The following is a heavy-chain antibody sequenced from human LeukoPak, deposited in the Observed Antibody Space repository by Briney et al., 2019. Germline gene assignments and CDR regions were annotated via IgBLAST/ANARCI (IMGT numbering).Heavy chain of an antibody. V-gene: IGHV3-23*01. D-gene: IGHD4-23*01. Sequence: GGSLRLSCAASGFTFSTYAMSWVRQAPGKGLECVSALSGNGNTIYYADSVKGRFAISRDNSKNTLSLQMNSLRAEDTAVYYCAKALYGGHDYWGQGTLVTVSS. J-gene: IGHJ4*02. CDR1: GFTFSTYA. CDR3: AKALYGGHDY. CDR2: LSGNGNTI.